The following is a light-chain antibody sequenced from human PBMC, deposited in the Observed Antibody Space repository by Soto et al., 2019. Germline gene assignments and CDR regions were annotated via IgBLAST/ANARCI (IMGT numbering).Light chain of an antibody. V-gene: IGKV1-17*01. CDR2: AAS. Sequence: DIQMTQSPSSVSSSVGDIFTITCQATQDITKSLNWYQQKPGKAPKRLIYAASSLQSGVPSRFSGSGSGTEFTLTISSLQPENFATYYCLQHNSYPRTFGQGTKVDIK. CDR3: LQHNSYPRT. CDR1: QDITKS. J-gene: IGKJ1*01.